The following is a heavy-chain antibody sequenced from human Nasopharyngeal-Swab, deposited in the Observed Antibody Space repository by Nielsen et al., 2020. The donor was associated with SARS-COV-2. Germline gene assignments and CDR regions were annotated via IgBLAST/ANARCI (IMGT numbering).Heavy chain of an antibody. V-gene: IGHV4-59*01. CDR2: IYYSGST. D-gene: IGHD1-26*01. CDR3: ARTVGATPRGAFDV. CDR1: GGSISSYY. J-gene: IGHJ3*01. Sequence: SETLSFTCTVSGGSISSYYWSWIRQSPGKGLEWIGYIYYSGSTNYNPSLKSRVTISVDTSKNQFSLKLSSVTAADTAVYYCARTVGATPRGAFDVWGQGTIVTVSS.